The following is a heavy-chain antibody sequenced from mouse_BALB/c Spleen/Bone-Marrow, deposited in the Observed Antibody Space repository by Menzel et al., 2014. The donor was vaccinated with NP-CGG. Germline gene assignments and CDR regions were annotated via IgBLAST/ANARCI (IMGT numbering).Heavy chain of an antibody. J-gene: IGHJ2*01. CDR1: GFDFSRYW. Sequence: EVKVEESGGGLVQPGGSLKLSCAASGFDFSRYWMSWVRQAPGKGLEWIGEINPDSSTINYTPSLKDKFIISRDSAKNTLYLQMSKVRSEDTALYYCARQGYYGRSDYWGQGTTLTVSS. CDR3: ARQGYYGRSDY. CDR2: INPDSSTI. V-gene: IGHV4-1*02. D-gene: IGHD1-1*01.